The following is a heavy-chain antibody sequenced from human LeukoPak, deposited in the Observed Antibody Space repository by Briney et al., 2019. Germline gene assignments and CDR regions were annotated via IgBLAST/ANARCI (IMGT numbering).Heavy chain of an antibody. CDR3: ARVTYPPSWFDP. J-gene: IGHJ5*02. D-gene: IGHD1-14*01. Sequence: ASVKVSCKASGGTFSSYAISWVRQAPGQGLEWMGGISPIFCTANYAQKFQGRVTITADESTSTAYMELSSLRSEDTAVYYCARVTYPPSWFDPWGQGTLVTVSS. CDR2: ISPIFCTA. CDR1: GGTFSSYA. V-gene: IGHV1-69*01.